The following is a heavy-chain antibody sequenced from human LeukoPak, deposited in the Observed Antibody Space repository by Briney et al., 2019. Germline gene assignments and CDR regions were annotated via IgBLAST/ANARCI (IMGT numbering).Heavy chain of an antibody. Sequence: SETLSLTCTVSGGSISSYYWSWIRQPPGKGLEWIGYIYYSGSTNYNPSLKSRVNISLDTSKNQFSLKLISVTAADTAVYYCARGGGSRDGYNFDYWGQGTLVTVSS. CDR1: GGSISSYY. CDR2: IYYSGST. J-gene: IGHJ4*02. V-gene: IGHV4-59*01. CDR3: ARGGGSRDGYNFDY. D-gene: IGHD5-24*01.